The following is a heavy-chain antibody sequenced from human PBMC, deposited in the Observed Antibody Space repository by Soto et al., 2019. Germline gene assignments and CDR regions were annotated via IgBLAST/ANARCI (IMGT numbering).Heavy chain of an antibody. CDR3: ATGRQGYTDY. Sequence: GASVKVSCKASGYTFSSYGISWVRQAPGQGLEWMGWISAIFGTANYAQKFQGRVTITADESTSTAYMELSSLRSEDTAVYYCATGRQGYTDYWGQRMLVTVSS. D-gene: IGHD2-2*02. V-gene: IGHV1-69*13. CDR2: ISAIFGTA. J-gene: IGHJ4*02. CDR1: GYTFSSYG.